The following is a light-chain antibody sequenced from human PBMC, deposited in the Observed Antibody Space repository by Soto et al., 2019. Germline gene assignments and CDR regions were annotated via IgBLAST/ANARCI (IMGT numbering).Light chain of an antibody. J-gene: IGLJ1*01. CDR2: DVN. CDR3: SSFTSSNTYF. Sequence: QSDRKRLPSVFASLGAAGASTCLGTSSDIGAYHRVSWDQQPPGTAPKLMIYDVNNRPSGVPDRFSGSKSGNTASLTISGLQAYYEADYYCSSFTSSNTYFFGTGT. CDR1: SSDIGAYHR. V-gene: IGLV2-18*02.